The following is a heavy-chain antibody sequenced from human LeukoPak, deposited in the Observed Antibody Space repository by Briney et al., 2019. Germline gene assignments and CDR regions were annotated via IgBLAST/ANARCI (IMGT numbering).Heavy chain of an antibody. D-gene: IGHD3-16*01. CDR3: ARDHLGSLTFNYYGMDV. CDR2: IYADGNT. J-gene: IGHJ6*02. V-gene: IGHV3-66*01. Sequence: GGSLSLSCAASGFTFSSYAMSWVRQAPGKGLEWVSVIYADGNTYYTDSVKGRLSISRDKSKNTVFLQMNSLRAEDAAVYYCARDHLGSLTFNYYGMDVWGQGTTVTVSS. CDR1: GFTFSSYA.